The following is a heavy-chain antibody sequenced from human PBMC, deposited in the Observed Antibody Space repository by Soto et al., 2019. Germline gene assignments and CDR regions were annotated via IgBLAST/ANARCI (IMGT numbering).Heavy chain of an antibody. CDR2: IWYDGSNK. Sequence: GGSLRLSCAASGFTFSSYGMHWVRQAPGKGLEWVAVIWYDGSNKYYADSVKGRFTISRDNSKNTLYLQMNSLRAEDTAVYYCARESLWIQPLAWGQGTLVTVSS. CDR3: ARESLWIQPLA. CDR1: GFTFSSYG. D-gene: IGHD5-18*01. V-gene: IGHV3-33*01. J-gene: IGHJ5*02.